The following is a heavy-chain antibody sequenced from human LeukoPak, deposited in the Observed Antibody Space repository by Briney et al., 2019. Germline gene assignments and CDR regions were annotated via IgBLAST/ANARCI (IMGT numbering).Heavy chain of an antibody. Sequence: SETLSLTCTVSGGSIQNYYWSWIRQPPGKGLEWIGYIYTSGITNYSPSLKSRVTISVDTSKNHFSLTLSSVTAADTAVYYCARSIVVVPAAIDYYYMEVWGKGTTVTVSS. D-gene: IGHD2-2*02. CDR3: ARSIVVVPAAIDYYYMEV. J-gene: IGHJ6*03. CDR2: IYTSGIT. CDR1: GGSIQNYY. V-gene: IGHV4-4*09.